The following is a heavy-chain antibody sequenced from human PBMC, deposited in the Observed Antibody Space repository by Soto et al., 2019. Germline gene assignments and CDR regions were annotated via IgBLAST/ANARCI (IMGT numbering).Heavy chain of an antibody. Sequence: PSETLSLTCTVSRGSISSYYRSWIRQPPGKGLEWIGYIYYSGSTNYNPSLKSRVTISVDTSKNQFSLKLSSVTAADTAVYYCARGTLVLGATRTYYFDYWGQGTRVTVSS. CDR2: IYYSGST. J-gene: IGHJ4*02. V-gene: IGHV4-59*01. D-gene: IGHD1-26*01. CDR3: ARGTLVLGATRTYYFDY. CDR1: RGSISSYY.